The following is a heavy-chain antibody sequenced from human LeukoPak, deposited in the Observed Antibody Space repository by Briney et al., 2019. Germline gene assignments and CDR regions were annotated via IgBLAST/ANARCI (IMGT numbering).Heavy chain of an antibody. CDR3: ARHVSGRWFGDDYPYYADV. V-gene: IGHV4-34*01. D-gene: IGHD3-10*01. CDR2: IDPYGGS. J-gene: IGHJ6*02. Sequence: SETLSLTCAVYGGSFSGYHWSWIRQNTGKGLEWIGEIDPYGGSNYNPSLKSRVTISVDTSKNQLSLKLNSVTAADTALYYCARHVSGRWFGDDYPYYADVWGQGTTVT. CDR1: GGSFSGYH.